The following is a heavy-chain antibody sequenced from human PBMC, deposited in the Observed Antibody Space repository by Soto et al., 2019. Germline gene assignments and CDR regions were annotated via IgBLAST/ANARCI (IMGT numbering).Heavy chain of an antibody. V-gene: IGHV3-73*02. CDR2: IRSKANSYAT. Sequence: EVQLVESGGGLVQPGGSLKLSCAASGFSFSGSGIHWVRQASGKGLEWIGRIRSKANSYATTYAASVKGRFTIFRDDSKNTAYLQMNSLKTDDTAMYYCSREGYCSGGGCYSRWFDPWGQGTLVTVSS. CDR1: GFSFSGSG. D-gene: IGHD2-15*01. J-gene: IGHJ5*02. CDR3: SREGYCSGGGCYSRWFDP.